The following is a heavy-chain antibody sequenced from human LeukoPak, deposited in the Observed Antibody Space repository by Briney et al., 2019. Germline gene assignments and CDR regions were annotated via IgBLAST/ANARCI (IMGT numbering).Heavy chain of an antibody. CDR3: ARGFRPDSSGWYSGYYYYYMDV. CDR2: MNPNSGNT. J-gene: IGHJ6*03. CDR1: GYTFTSYD. Sequence: GASVKVSCKASGYTFTSYDINWVRQATGQGLEWMGWMNPNSGNTGYAQKFQGRVTMTRNTSISTAYMELSSLRSEDTAVYYCARGFRPDSSGWYSGYYYYYMDVWGKGTTVTVSS. D-gene: IGHD6-19*01. V-gene: IGHV1-8*01.